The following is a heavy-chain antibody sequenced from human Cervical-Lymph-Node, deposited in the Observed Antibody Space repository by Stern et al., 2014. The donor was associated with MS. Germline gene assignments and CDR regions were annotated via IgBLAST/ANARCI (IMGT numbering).Heavy chain of an antibody. V-gene: IGHV4-39*01. J-gene: IGHJ6*02. CDR2: VYYSGSK. Sequence: VQLLESGPGLVMPSATLSLTCTVSGGSINSDHHYWGWIRQPPGGGLEWIANVYYSGSKYYNLSLKSRVTISLDASKNQFSLQLSSVTAADTAIYYCASERKYDLVNGFYLSYYGMDVWGQGTTVTVSS. CDR3: ASERKYDLVNGFYLSYYGMDV. D-gene: IGHD3-3*01. CDR1: GGSINSDHHY.